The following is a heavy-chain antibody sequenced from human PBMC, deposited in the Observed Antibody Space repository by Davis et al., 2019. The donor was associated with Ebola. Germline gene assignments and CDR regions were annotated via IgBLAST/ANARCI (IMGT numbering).Heavy chain of an antibody. J-gene: IGHJ6*02. CDR1: VDTFTSYA. D-gene: IGHD4-17*01. CDR2: SIPMFSKA. V-gene: IGHV1-69*06. CDR3: ARQTKVTPAYYYHGMDV. Sequence: SVTVSCKASVDTFTSYAINWVRQAPGQGREWVGGSIPMFSKADYAPKFQGRVTITADKSTTTAYMELSSLKSEDTAVYYCARQTKVTPAYYYHGMDVWGQGTTVTVSS.